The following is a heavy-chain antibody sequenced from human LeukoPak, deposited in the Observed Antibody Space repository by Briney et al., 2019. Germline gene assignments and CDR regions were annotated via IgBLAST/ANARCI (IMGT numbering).Heavy chain of an antibody. CDR3: ASEGGGFVGFDI. Sequence: PSETLSLTCTVSGASITSGDYYWSWLRQSPEKGLEWIGYIYYNGKTYFNPSLKSRVTMSVDTSKNQFSLKLSSVTAADTAVYYCASEGGGFVGFDIWGQGTMVTVSS. V-gene: IGHV4-30-4*08. J-gene: IGHJ3*02. CDR1: GASITSGDYY. D-gene: IGHD3-16*01. CDR2: IYYNGKT.